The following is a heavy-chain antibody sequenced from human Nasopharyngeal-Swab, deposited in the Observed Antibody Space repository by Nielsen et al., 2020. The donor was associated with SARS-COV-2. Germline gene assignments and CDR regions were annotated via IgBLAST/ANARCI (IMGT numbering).Heavy chain of an antibody. CDR3: ARGSFGNWNGGNWFDP. V-gene: IGHV1-69*04. CDR2: IIPILGIA. J-gene: IGHJ5*02. CDR1: GGTFSSYA. D-gene: IGHD1-20*01. Sequence: SVKVSCKASGGTFSSYAISWVRQAPGQGLEWMGRIIPILGIANYAQKFQGRVTITADRSTSTAYMELSSLRSEDTAVYYCARGSFGNWNGGNWFDPWGQGTLVTVSS.